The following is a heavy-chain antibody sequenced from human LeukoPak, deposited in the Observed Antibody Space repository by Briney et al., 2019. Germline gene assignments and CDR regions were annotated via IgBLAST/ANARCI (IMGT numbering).Heavy chain of an antibody. CDR2: FDPEDGET. V-gene: IGHV1-24*01. CDR3: ATDSYQRGGGYYRY. D-gene: IGHD3-3*01. CDR1: GYTLTELS. Sequence: ASVKVSCKVSGYTLTELSMHWVRQAPGKGLEWMGGFDPEDGETIYAQKVQGRVTMTEDTSTDTAYMELSSLRSEDMAVYYCATDSYQRGGGYYRYWGQGTLVTVSS. J-gene: IGHJ4*02.